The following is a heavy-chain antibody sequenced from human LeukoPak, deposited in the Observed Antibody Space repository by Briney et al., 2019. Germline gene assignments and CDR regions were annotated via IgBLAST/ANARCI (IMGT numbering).Heavy chain of an antibody. CDR3: ARGGIAVAGTLGWFDP. D-gene: IGHD6-19*01. Sequence: SETLSLTCTVSGGSISSSSYYWGWIRQPPGKGREWIGSIYYSGSTYYNPSLKSRVTISVDTSKNQFSLKLSSVTAADTAVYYCARGGIAVAGTLGWFDPWGQGTLVTVSS. J-gene: IGHJ5*02. V-gene: IGHV4-39*07. CDR1: GGSISSSSYY. CDR2: IYYSGST.